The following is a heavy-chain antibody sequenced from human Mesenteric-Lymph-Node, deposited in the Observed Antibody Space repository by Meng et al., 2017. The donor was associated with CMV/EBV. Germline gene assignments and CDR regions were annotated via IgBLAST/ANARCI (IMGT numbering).Heavy chain of an antibody. J-gene: IGHJ4*02. CDR2: INSDGSST. CDR3: ARDHHSQHFDC. V-gene: IGHV3-74*01. Sequence: GGSLRLSCAASGFTFSSYWMHWVRQAPGKGLVWVSRINSDGSSTSYADSVKGRFTISRDSSKNTVFLQMNSLTTEDTAVYYCARDHHSQHFDCWGQGTLVTVSS. CDR1: GFTFSSYW. D-gene: IGHD1-26*01.